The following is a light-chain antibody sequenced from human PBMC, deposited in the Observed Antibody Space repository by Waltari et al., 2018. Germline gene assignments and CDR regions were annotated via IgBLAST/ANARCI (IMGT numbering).Light chain of an antibody. CDR1: QSVASN. CDR3: QQYNDYYS. V-gene: IGKV3-15*01. Sequence: EKVMTQSPATLSVSPGEVVTLSCRVSQSVASNVAWYQHRPGQAPRLLIYDASTRASGIPARFSGSGSGTAFTLTISGLHSEDCALYYCQQYNDYYSFGQGTKLEIK. J-gene: IGKJ2*03. CDR2: DAS.